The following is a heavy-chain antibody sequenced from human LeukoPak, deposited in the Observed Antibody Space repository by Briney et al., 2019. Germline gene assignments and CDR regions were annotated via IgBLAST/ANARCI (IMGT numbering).Heavy chain of an antibody. CDR1: GFTFSSYA. D-gene: IGHD2-15*01. V-gene: IGHV3-23*01. Sequence: PGGSLRLSCAASGFTFSSYAMSWVRQAPGKGLEWVSAISGSGGSTYYADSVKGRFTISRDNSKNTLYLQMNSLRAEHTAVYYCAPYCSGGSCYGVDYWGQGTLVTVSS. CDR2: ISGSGGST. CDR3: APYCSGGSCYGVDY. J-gene: IGHJ4*02.